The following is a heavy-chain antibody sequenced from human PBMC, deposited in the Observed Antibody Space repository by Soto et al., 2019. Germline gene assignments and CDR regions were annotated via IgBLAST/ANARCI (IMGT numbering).Heavy chain of an antibody. CDR1: RFTLSNYW. V-gene: IGHV3-74*01. D-gene: IGHD3-3*01. J-gene: IGHJ4*02. CDR3: VRVYDGAH. Sequence: GSLRLSCSASRFTLSNYWIHWGRQAPGKGLLWVSRITGDASSTNYADSVKGRFTISRDNAKNTLHLQINSLIVEDTAVYYCVRVYDGAHWGQGTLVTVS. CDR2: ITGDASST.